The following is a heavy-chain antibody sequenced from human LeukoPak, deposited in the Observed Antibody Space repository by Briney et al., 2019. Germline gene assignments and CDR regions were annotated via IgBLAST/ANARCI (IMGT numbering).Heavy chain of an antibody. D-gene: IGHD1-26*01. J-gene: IGHJ5*02. CDR1: GFTFATSA. Sequence: ASVKVSCKASGFTFATSAMQWVRQARGQRLEWIGWIVVGSGNTNYAQQFQERVTITRDVSTSTAYMELSSLRSEDTAVYYCAADRIVGAPWGQGTLVTVSS. V-gene: IGHV1-58*02. CDR3: AADRIVGAP. CDR2: IVVGSGNT.